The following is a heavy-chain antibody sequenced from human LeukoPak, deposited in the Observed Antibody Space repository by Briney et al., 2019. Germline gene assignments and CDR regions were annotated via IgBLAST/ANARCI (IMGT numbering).Heavy chain of an antibody. J-gene: IGHJ6*03. CDR2: INPSGGSP. CDR3: ARAQGSYYHYYMDV. D-gene: IGHD1-26*01. CDR1: GYTFTSYH. V-gene: IGHV1-46*01. Sequence: GASVKVSCKASGYTFTSYHLHWVRQAPVQGLEWMGIINPSGGSPNYAQKFQGRVTMTRDMSTSTVNMELSSLRSEDTAVYYCARAQGSYYHYYMDVWGKGTTVTVSS.